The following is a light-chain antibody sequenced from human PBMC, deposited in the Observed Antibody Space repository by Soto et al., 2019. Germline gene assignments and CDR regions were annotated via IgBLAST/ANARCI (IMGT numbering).Light chain of an antibody. V-gene: IGLV1-40*01. CDR1: SSNIGAGYD. CDR3: QSYDSSLSGLLYV. CDR2: GNS. Sequence: QSVLTQPPSVSGAPGQRVTISCTGSSSNIGAGYDVHWYQQLPGTAPKLLIYGNSNRPSGVPDRFSGSKSGTSASLAITGLQADDEADYYCQSYDSSLSGLLYVFGTGTKVIVL. J-gene: IGLJ1*01.